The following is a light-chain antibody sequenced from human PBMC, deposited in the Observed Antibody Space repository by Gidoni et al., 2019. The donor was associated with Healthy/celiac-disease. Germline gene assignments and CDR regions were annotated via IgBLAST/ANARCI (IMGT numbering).Light chain of an antibody. V-gene: IGKV3-11*01. CDR3: QQRSNWPPLYT. CDR1: QSVSSY. J-gene: IGKJ2*01. Sequence: EIVLTQSPATLSLSPGERATLSCRASQSVSSYLAWYQQKPGQAPRLLIYDASNRATGIPARFSGSGSGTDFTLTISSLEPEDFAVYYCQQRSNWPPLYTFGLGTELEIK. CDR2: DAS.